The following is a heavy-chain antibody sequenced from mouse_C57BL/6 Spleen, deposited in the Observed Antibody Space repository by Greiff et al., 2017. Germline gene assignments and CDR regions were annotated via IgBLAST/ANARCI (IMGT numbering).Heavy chain of an antibody. J-gene: IGHJ2*01. D-gene: IGHD1-1*01. V-gene: IGHV1-4*01. CDR3: ARRNYGSSYDYFDY. Sequence: VKLMESGAELASPGASVKMSCKASGYTFTSYTMHWVKQRPGQGLEWIGYINPSSGYTKYNQKFKDKATLTADKSSSTAYMQLSSLTSEDSAVYYCARRNYGSSYDYFDYWGQGTTLTVSS. CDR2: INPSSGYT. CDR1: GYTFTSYT.